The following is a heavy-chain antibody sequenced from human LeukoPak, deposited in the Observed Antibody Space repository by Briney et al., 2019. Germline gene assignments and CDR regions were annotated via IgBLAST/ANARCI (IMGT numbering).Heavy chain of an antibody. CDR3: AKMGASSGYSPIDY. CDR1: GYSFTSYG. D-gene: IGHD3-22*01. J-gene: IGHJ4*02. V-gene: IGHV1-18*04. Sequence: GASVKVSCKASGYSFTSYGLSWVRQAPGQGLEWMGWISTYDGNTNYAQKFQGRVTMATDSSTSTAYMELTTLRSDDTAVYYCAKMGASSGYSPIDYWGQGTLVTVSS. CDR2: ISTYDGNT.